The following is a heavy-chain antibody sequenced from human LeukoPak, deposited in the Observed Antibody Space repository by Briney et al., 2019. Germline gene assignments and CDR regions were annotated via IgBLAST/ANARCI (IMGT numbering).Heavy chain of an antibody. V-gene: IGHV1-46*01. CDR2: INPSGGST. CDR3: VRDYSPRLVRGLGGPNKDTQMDV. J-gene: IGHJ6*04. D-gene: IGHD3-10*01. Sequence: ASVKVSCKASGYTFTSYYMHWVRQAPGQGLEWMGIINPSGGSTSYAQKFQGRVTMTRDMSTTTAYMKLRSLRSDDTAVYYCVRDYSPRLVRGLGGPNKDTQMDVWGKGTTVTVSS. CDR1: GYTFTSYY.